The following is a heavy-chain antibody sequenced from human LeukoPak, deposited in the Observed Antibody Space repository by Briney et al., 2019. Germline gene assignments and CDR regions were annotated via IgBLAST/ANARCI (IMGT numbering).Heavy chain of an antibody. D-gene: IGHD5-12*01. CDR2: IKTDGSTT. CDR1: GFTFSSYW. V-gene: IGHV3-74*01. J-gene: IGHJ3*02. CDR3: AKDRDSGYDYDAFDI. Sequence: GGSLRLSCAVSGFTFSSYWMHWVRQAPGKGLVWVSHIKTDGSTTAYADSVKGRFTISRDNAKNTLYLQMNSLRAEDTAVYYCAKDRDSGYDYDAFDIWGQGTMVTVSS.